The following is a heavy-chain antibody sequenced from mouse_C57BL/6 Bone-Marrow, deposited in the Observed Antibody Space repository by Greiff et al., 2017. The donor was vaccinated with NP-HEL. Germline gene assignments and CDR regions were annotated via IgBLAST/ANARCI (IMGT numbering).Heavy chain of an antibody. Sequence: QVQLQQSGAELVRPGASVTLSCKASGYTFTDYEMHWVKQTPVHGLEWIGAIDPETGGTAYNQKFKGKAILTADKSSSTAYMGLRSLTSEDSAVYYCTTDGKEAYWGQGTLVTVSA. V-gene: IGHV1-15*01. CDR1: GYTFTDYE. CDR2: IDPETGGT. CDR3: TTDGKEAY. D-gene: IGHD2-1*01. J-gene: IGHJ3*01.